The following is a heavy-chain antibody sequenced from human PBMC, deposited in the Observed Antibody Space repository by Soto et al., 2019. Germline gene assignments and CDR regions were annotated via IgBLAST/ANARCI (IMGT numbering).Heavy chain of an antibody. J-gene: IGHJ5*02. Sequence: ESLPLSCSVAGASISSYYWTWIGQPAGKGLEWIGRIYSSGNTKYNPSLQSRVTMSLDTSNNQFSLILTSVTAADTAVYYCARGQRFPDVCDPWGQGTLVNVSS. CDR2: IYSSGNT. V-gene: IGHV4-4*07. CDR1: GASISSYY. CDR3: ARGQRFPDVCDP. D-gene: IGHD3-3*01.